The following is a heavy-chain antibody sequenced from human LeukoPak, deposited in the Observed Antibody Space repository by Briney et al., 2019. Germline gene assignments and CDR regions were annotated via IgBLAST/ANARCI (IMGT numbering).Heavy chain of an antibody. CDR3: ARSTYYEFWSGPPGWFDP. V-gene: IGHV4-38-2*01. CDR2: IYHSGST. CDR1: GYSISSGYY. D-gene: IGHD3-3*01. Sequence: SETLSLXCAVSGYSISSGYYWGWIRQPPGKGLEWIGSIYHSGSTYYNPSLKSRVTISVDTSKNQFSLKLSSVTAADTAVYYCARSTYYEFWSGPPGWFDPWGQGTLVTVSS. J-gene: IGHJ5*02.